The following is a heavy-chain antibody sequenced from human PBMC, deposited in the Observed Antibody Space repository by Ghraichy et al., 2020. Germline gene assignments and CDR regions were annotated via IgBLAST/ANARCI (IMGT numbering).Heavy chain of an antibody. CDR3: ARVSRKYSSSSRWFDP. V-gene: IGHV4-59*01. J-gene: IGHJ5*02. CDR2: IYYSGST. CDR1: GGSISSYY. D-gene: IGHD6-6*01. Sequence: SENLSLTCTVSGGSISSYYWSWIRQPPGKGLEWIGYIYYSGSTNYNPSLKSRVTISVDTSKNQFSLKLSSVTAADTAVYYCARVSRKYSSSSRWFDPWGQGTLVTVSS.